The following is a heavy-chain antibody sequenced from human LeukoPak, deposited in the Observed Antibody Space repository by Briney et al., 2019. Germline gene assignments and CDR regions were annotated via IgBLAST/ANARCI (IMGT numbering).Heavy chain of an antibody. Sequence: SETLSLTCTVSGDSIRSYYWSWIRQPPGKELEWIGYIYYDGTTNYNPSLESRVTISVDTSKNQFSLKLSSVTAADTAVYYCVRLPGCSGGSCYRAFDIWGQGTMVTVSS. D-gene: IGHD2-15*01. V-gene: IGHV4-59*08. CDR3: VRLPGCSGGSCYRAFDI. J-gene: IGHJ3*02. CDR1: GDSIRSYY. CDR2: IYYDGTT.